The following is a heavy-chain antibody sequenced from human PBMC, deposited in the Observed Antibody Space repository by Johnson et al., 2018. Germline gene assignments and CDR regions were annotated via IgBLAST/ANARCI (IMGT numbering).Heavy chain of an antibody. CDR2: VSYDGSNK. J-gene: IGHJ4*02. CDR1: GFTFITYA. Sequence: QVQLVESGGGVGQPGRSLRLSCAASGFTFITYAMHWVRQAPGKGLEWVAVVSYDGSNKYYADSVKGRFTISRDNFKNTVFLQMNGLRPEDTAVYYCAGDRSRSQNTKLLGNTNYLGHWGQGTLVTVSS. CDR3: AGDRSRSQNTKLLGNTNYLGH. V-gene: IGHV3-30-3*01. D-gene: IGHD2-8*02.